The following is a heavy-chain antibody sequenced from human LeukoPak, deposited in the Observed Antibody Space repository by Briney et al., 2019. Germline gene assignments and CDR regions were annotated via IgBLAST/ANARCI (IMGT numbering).Heavy chain of an antibody. CDR2: IIPIFGTA. V-gene: IGHV1-69*06. D-gene: IGHD6-13*01. Sequence: SVQVSCKASGYTFTGYYMHWVRLAPGQGLEWMGGIIPIFGTANYAQKFQGRVTITADKSTSTAYMELSSLRSEDTAVYYCASKGSWGYYYMDVWGKGTTVTISS. CDR1: GYTFTGYY. CDR3: ASKGSWGYYYMDV. J-gene: IGHJ6*03.